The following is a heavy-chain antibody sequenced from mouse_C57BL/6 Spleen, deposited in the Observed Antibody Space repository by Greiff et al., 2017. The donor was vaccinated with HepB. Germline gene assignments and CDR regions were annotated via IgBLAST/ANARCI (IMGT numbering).Heavy chain of an antibody. Sequence: QVHVKQSGAELVKPGASVKMSCKASGYTFTTYPIEWMKQNHGKSLEWIGNFHPYNDDTKYNEKFKGKATLTVEKSSSTVYLELSRLTSDDSAVYYCARSNRPYDGQGYFDVWGTGTTVTVSS. CDR1: GYTFTTYP. V-gene: IGHV1-47*01. CDR2: FHPYNDDT. J-gene: IGHJ1*03. D-gene: IGHD2-3*01. CDR3: ARSNRPYDGQGYFDV.